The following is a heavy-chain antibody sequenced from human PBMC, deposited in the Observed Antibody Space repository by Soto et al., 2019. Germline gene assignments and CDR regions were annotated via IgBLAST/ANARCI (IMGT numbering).Heavy chain of an antibody. CDR2: ISDSGGTS. CDR1: GFIFSNYV. V-gene: IGHV3-23*01. D-gene: IGHD1-1*01. J-gene: IGHJ4*02. Sequence: GVLRLSCAASGFIFSNYVMSWVRQAPGKGLEWVSSISDSGGTSYYADSVKGRFTISRDNSKNTLYLQMNSLRAEDTAVYYFAASDSTAPEIDYWGQATLVTVSS. CDR3: AASDSTAPEIDY.